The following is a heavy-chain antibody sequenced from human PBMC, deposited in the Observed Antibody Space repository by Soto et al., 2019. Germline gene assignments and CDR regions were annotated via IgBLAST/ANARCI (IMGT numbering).Heavy chain of an antibody. Sequence: GGARRHSCAASGVTSSSNGIHGSRQAPGKGLEWVAVIWYDGSNKYYADPVKGRFTISRDNSKNTLYLQMNSLRAEDTAVYYCARDCFCNIGVCYRGWFDPWGQG. V-gene: IGHV3-33*01. D-gene: IGHD2-8*01. CDR2: IWYDGSNK. CDR3: ARDCFCNIGVCYRGWFDP. CDR1: GVTSSSNG. J-gene: IGHJ5*02.